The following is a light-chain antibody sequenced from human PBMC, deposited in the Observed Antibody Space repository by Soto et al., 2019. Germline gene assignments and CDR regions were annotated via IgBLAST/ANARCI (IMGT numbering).Light chain of an antibody. J-gene: IGKJ5*01. CDR1: QTISSW. V-gene: IGKV1-39*01. CDR2: AAS. Sequence: IQMTQSPSTLSGSVGDRVTITCRASQTISSWLAWYQQKPGKAPKLLIYAASSLRSGVPSRFSGSGSGTDFTLTISSLQPEDFATYYCQQSYSTITFGQGTRLEIK. CDR3: QQSYSTIT.